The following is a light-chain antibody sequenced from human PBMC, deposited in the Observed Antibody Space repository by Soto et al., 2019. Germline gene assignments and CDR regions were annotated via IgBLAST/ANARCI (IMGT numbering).Light chain of an antibody. CDR2: EVS. CDR3: SSYPSRTNYV. J-gene: IGLJ1*01. Sequence: QSALTQPASVSGSPGQSITISCTGTSIDIGTYNYVSWYQQHPGKAPKLIIYEVSNRPSGVSNRFSGSKSGNTASLTISGLQAEDAADYYCSSYPSRTNYVLGTGTKV. CDR1: SIDIGTYNY. V-gene: IGLV2-14*01.